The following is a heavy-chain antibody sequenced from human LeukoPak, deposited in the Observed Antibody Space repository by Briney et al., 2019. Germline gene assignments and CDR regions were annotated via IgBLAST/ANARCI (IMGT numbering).Heavy chain of an antibody. CDR1: GGSISGYY. J-gene: IGHJ4*02. CDR3: AREFRRFLEWFLYRWGFIEN. D-gene: IGHD3-3*01. CDR2: IYYNGIT. V-gene: IGHV4-59*01. Sequence: PSETLSLTCTVSGGSISGYYWSWIRQPPGKGLEWIGYIYYNGITDCNPSLKSRVTISVDTSKSQFSLKVNSVTPADTAVYYCAREFRRFLEWFLYRWGFIENWGQGTLVTVSS.